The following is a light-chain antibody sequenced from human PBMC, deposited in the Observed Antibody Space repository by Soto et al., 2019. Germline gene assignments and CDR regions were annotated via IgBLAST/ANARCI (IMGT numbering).Light chain of an antibody. V-gene: IGLV2-14*01. CDR3: CSYTSSSTRV. CDR1: SSDVGGYNY. CDR2: EVT. J-gene: IGLJ1*01. Sequence: QSALTQPASVSGSPGQSITISCTGTSSDVGGYNYVSWYQHHPGQAPKLIIYEVTYRPSGVSTRFSGSKSGNTASLTISGLQAEAEADYYCCSYTSSSTRVFGTGTKLTVL.